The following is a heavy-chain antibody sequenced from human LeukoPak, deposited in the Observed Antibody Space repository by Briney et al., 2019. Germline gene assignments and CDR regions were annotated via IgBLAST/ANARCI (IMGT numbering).Heavy chain of an antibody. CDR1: GGSISSYY. D-gene: IGHD3-22*01. J-gene: IGHJ4*02. Sequence: PSEALSLTCTVSGGSISSYYWSWIRQPAGKGLEWIGRIYTSGSTNYNPSLKSRVTMSVDTSKNQFSLKLSSVTAADTAVYYCARQGFRFGSSGYPFDYWGQGTLVTVSS. CDR3: ARQGFRFGSSGYPFDY. V-gene: IGHV4-4*07. CDR2: IYTSGST.